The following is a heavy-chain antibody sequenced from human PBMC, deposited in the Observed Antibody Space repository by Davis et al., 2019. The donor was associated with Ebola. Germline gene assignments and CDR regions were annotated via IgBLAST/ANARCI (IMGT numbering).Heavy chain of an antibody. J-gene: IGHJ6*04. Sequence: SETLSLTCAVYGGSFSGYYWSWIRQPPGKGLEWIGEINHSGSTNYNPSLKSRVTISVDTSKNQFSLKLSSVTAADTAVYYCARGEVATITALYYYYGMDVWGKGTTVTVSS. V-gene: IGHV4-34*01. CDR1: GGSFSGYY. CDR3: ARGEVATITALYYYYGMDV. CDR2: INHSGST. D-gene: IGHD5-12*01.